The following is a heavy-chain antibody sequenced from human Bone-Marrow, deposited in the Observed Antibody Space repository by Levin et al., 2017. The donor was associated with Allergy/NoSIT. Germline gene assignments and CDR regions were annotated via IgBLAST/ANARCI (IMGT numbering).Heavy chain of an antibody. V-gene: IGHV2-5*02. J-gene: IGHJ5*02. CDR2: IYWDDDK. CDR1: GFSLSTSGVG. CDR3: ANRSGSHLPTRSWPDP. D-gene: IGHD1-26*01. Sequence: SGPTLVKPTQTLTLTCTFSGFSLSTSGVGVDWIRQSPGKALEWLALIYWDDDKRYSPSLKTRLTITKDISKNLVVLKMTNMDPLDTATYYCANRSGSHLPTRSWPDPWGQGILVTVSS.